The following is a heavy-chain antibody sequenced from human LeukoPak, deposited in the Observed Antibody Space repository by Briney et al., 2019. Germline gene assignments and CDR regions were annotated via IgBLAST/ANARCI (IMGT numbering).Heavy chain of an antibody. V-gene: IGHV1-2*02. CDR2: IYPNSGGT. J-gene: IGHJ4*02. Sequence: GASVKVSCKASGYTFTGYYMHWVRQAPGQGLEWMGWIYPNSGGTNYAQKFQGRVTMTRDTSISTAYMELSRLRSDDTAVYYCARELRYFDWLAENHYFDYWGQGTLVTVSS. D-gene: IGHD3-9*01. CDR3: ARELRYFDWLAENHYFDY. CDR1: GYTFTGYY.